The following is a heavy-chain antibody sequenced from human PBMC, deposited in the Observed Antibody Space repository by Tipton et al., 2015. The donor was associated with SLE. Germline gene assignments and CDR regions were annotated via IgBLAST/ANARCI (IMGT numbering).Heavy chain of an antibody. CDR1: GFTFSNYY. J-gene: IGHJ4*02. CDR2: ITASGSFE. CDR3: ARETDANRWSPSLGF. Sequence: SLRLSCVTSGFTFSNYYMTWIRQAPGKGLEWVSYITASGSFENYADSVRGRFTISRDNAENSLYLQMNSLRADDTAVYYCARETDANRWSPSLGFWGQGNLVTVSS. D-gene: IGHD4-23*01. V-gene: IGHV3-11*05.